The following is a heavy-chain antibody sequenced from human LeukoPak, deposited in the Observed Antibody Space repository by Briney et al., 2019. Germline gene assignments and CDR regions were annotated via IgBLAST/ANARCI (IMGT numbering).Heavy chain of an antibody. CDR1: CFTFSSYA. CDR2: ISSNGGST. CDR3: AQYDSSGYYVY. Sequence: GALKLSCSASCFTFSSYAIHLVRPAPGEGMEFVSAISSNGGSTYYANSVKGRFAISRDNSKNTLYLQMGSLRAEDMAVYYCAQYDSSGYYVYWGQGTLVTVSS. D-gene: IGHD3-22*01. V-gene: IGHV3-64*01. J-gene: IGHJ4*02.